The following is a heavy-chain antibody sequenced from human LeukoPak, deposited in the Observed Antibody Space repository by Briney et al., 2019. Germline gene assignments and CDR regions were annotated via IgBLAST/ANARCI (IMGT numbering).Heavy chain of an antibody. V-gene: IGHV1-2*02. D-gene: IGHD3-10*01. CDR1: GYSFTGYY. CDR2: INPKSGGT. J-gene: IGHJ4*02. Sequence: GASVKVSCKASGYSFTGYYIQWVRQAPGQGLEWMGWINPKSGGTNYAQKFQGRVTMTSDTSISTVYMELTTLTSDDTAVFYCARDMIQGVIGYWGQGTLVTVSS. CDR3: ARDMIQGVIGY.